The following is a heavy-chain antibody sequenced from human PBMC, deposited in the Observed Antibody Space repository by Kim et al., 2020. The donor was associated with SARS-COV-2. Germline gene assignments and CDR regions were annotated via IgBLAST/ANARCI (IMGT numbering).Heavy chain of an antibody. Sequence: DPVKGKFTIPRGNSKNTLYLQMNSLRAEDTAVYYCASRGGIAVAGRSFDIWGQGTMITVSS. J-gene: IGHJ3*02. V-gene: IGHV3-66*01. D-gene: IGHD6-19*01. CDR3: ASRGGIAVAGRSFDI.